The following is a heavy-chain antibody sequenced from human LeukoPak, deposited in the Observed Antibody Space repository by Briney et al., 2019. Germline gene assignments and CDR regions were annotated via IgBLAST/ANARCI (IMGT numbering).Heavy chain of an antibody. CDR3: ARGQWLVLMGIDY. J-gene: IGHJ4*02. CDR1: GFTFSSYW. CDR2: INSDGSSS. D-gene: IGHD6-19*01. V-gene: IGHV3-74*01. Sequence: GGSLRLSCAASGFTFSSYWMHWVRQAPGKGLVWVSRINSDGSSSSYADSVKGRFTISRDNAKNTLYLQMNSLRAEDTAVYYCARGQWLVLMGIDYWGQGTLVTVSS.